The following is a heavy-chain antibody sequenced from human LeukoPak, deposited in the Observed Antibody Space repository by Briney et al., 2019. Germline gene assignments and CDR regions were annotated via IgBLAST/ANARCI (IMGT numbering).Heavy chain of an antibody. Sequence: PSETLSLTCTVSGGSISSGSYYWSWIRQPAGEGLEWIGRIYTSGSTNYNPSLKSRVTISVDTSKSQFSLKLSSVTAADTAVYYCATRLWGYMDVWGKGTTVTISS. D-gene: IGHD7-27*01. CDR3: ATRLWGYMDV. CDR1: GGSISSGSYY. V-gene: IGHV4-61*02. J-gene: IGHJ6*03. CDR2: IYTSGST.